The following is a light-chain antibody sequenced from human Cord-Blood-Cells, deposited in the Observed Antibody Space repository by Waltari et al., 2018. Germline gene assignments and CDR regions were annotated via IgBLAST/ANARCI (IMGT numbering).Light chain of an antibody. V-gene: IGLV2-23*02. Sequence: QSALTQPASVSGSPGQSITISCTGTSSDVGSYNLVSWYQQHPGKAPKLMIYEVSKRPSVVSNRFSGSKSGNTASLTISGLQAEDEADYYCCSYAGSILFGGGTKLTVL. J-gene: IGLJ3*02. CDR2: EVS. CDR1: SSDVGSYNL. CDR3: CSYAGSIL.